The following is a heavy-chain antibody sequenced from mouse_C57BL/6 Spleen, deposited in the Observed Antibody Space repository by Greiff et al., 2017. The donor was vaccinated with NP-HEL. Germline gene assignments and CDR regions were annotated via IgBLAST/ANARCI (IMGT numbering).Heavy chain of an antibody. J-gene: IGHJ3*01. CDR3: ARGGILRDYDTVAY. D-gene: IGHD2-4*01. CDR2: IYPRDGST. V-gene: IGHV1-78*01. Sequence: VQLQQSDAELVKPGASVKISCKVSGYTFTDHTIHWMKQRPEQSLEWIGYIYPRDGSTKYNEKFKGKATLTADKSSSTAYMQLNSLTSEDSAVYFWARGGILRDYDTVAYWGQGTLVTVSA. CDR1: GYTFTDHT.